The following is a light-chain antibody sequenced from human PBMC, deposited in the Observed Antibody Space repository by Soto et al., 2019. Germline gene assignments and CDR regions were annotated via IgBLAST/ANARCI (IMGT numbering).Light chain of an antibody. CDR3: QQRSNWPRFT. V-gene: IGKV3D-15*01. CDR2: AAS. J-gene: IGKJ3*01. CDR1: QSIFGN. Sequence: ELLMTQSPATLSVSPGETATLSCRASQSIFGNLAWYQQKPGQAPRLVVYAASTRAAGIPARFSGGGSGAEYTLTISSLQSEDFAVYYCQQRSNWPRFTFGPGTKVDIK.